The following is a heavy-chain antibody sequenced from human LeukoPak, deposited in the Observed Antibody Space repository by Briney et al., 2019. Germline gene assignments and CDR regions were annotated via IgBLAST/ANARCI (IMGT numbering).Heavy chain of an antibody. D-gene: IGHD3-22*01. J-gene: IGHJ4*02. CDR2: ISGSGGST. V-gene: IGHV3-23*01. CDR3: AKAAILYYYDSSSYDVYYFDY. CDR1: GFTFSSYA. Sequence: GGSLRLSCAASGFTFSSYAMSWVRQAPGKGLEWVSAISGSGGSTYYADSVKGRFTISRDNSKNTLYLQMNSLRAEDTAVYYCAKAAILYYYDSSSYDVYYFDYWGQGTLVTVSS.